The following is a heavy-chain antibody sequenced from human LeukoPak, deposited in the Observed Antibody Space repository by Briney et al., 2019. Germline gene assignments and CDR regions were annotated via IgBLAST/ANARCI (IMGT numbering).Heavy chain of an antibody. CDR3: ARTRYYYGSRSYGAPYYFDY. CDR2: IYYSGST. V-gene: IGHV4-39*01. CDR1: GGSLSSNSYY. Sequence: SETLSLTCTVSGGSLSSNSYYWGWIRQPPGKGLEWIGSIYYSGSTYYNPSLKNRLTISVDTSKNPFSLKLSSVTAADTAVYYCARTRYYYGSRSYGAPYYFDYWGQGTLVTVSS. D-gene: IGHD3-10*01. J-gene: IGHJ4*02.